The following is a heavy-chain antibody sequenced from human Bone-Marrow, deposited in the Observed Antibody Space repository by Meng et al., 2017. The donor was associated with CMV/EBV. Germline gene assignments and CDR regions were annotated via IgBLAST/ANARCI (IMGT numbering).Heavy chain of an antibody. D-gene: IGHD4-11*01. J-gene: IGHJ4*02. CDR1: GFTFSRYS. V-gene: IGHV3-23*01. CDR2: ISGSGGST. CDR3: AKDLLTTIDY. Sequence: GGSLRLSCLASGFTFSRYSMDWVRHVPGKGLEWVSAISGSGGSTYYADSVKGRFTISRDNSKNTLYLQMNSLRAEDTAVYYCAKDLLTTIDYWGQGTLVTVSS.